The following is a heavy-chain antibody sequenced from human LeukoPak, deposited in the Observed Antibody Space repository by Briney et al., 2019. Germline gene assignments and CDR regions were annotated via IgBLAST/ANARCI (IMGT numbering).Heavy chain of an antibody. V-gene: IGHV3-30*02. CDR2: IWYDGTNK. CDR3: AKGGDFGDYPTTYYFDY. Sequence: GSLRLSCAASGFTLSSYGMHLVRQAPGKGPGWVASIWYDGTNKYYVVSVKGRFTICRDNSKNTLSLQMNSLRVEDTAVYYCAKGGDFGDYPTTYYFDYWGQGTLVTVSS. J-gene: IGHJ4*02. D-gene: IGHD4-17*01. CDR1: GFTLSSYG.